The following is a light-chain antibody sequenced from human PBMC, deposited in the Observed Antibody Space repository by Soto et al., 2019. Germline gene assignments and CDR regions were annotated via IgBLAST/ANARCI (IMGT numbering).Light chain of an antibody. CDR3: QQYNNWPLT. CDR1: QSVSSN. CDR2: GAS. V-gene: IGKV3-15*01. Sequence: EIVMTQSPATLSVSPGERATLSCRASQSVSSNLAWYQQKAGQAPRLLIYGASTRATGIPARFSGSRSGTEFTLTISSLQSEDFAVYYWQQYNNWPLTFGGGTKVEIK. J-gene: IGKJ4*01.